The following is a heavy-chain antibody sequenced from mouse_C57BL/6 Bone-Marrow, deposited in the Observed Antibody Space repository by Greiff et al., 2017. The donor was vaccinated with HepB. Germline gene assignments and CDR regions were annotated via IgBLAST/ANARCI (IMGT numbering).Heavy chain of an antibody. CDR3: AIYYYGSSDVGVYFDY. CDR1: GYTFTDYY. Sequence: VQLQQSGPELVKPGASVKISCKASGYTFTDYYMNWVKQSHGKSLEWIGDINPNNGGTSYNQKFKGKATLTVDKSSSTAYMELRSLTSEDSAVYYCAIYYYGSSDVGVYFDYWGQGTTLTVSS. J-gene: IGHJ2*01. CDR2: INPNNGGT. V-gene: IGHV1-26*01. D-gene: IGHD1-1*01.